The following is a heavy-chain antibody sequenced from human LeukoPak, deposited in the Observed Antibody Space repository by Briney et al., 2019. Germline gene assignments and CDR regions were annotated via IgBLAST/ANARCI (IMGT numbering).Heavy chain of an antibody. CDR1: GFTFDDNA. CDR2: ITWNSGSI. V-gene: IGHV3-9*01. CDR3: AKGFEAATRYAFDI. Sequence: GGSLRLSCAASGFTFDDNAMHWVRQAPGKGLQWVSSITWNSGSIDYADSVKGRFTISRDNAKNSLYLQMNSLRAEDTAFYYCAKGFEAATRYAFDIWGQGTMVTVSS. J-gene: IGHJ3*02. D-gene: IGHD4-11*01.